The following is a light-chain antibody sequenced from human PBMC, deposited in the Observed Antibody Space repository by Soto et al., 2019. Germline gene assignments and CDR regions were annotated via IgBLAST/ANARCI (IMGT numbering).Light chain of an antibody. CDR3: QSYDSTLSGSEVI. V-gene: IGLV1-40*01. J-gene: IGLJ2*01. CDR2: DTV. Sequence: QSVLTQPPSVSGAPGQRVTISCTGSSSNIGAGYAVHWYQQLPGTVPKLLIYDTVNRPSGVPDRFSGSKSGTSASLTITGLQTEDEADYYCQSYDSTLSGSEVIFGGGTKVTVL. CDR1: SSNIGAGYA.